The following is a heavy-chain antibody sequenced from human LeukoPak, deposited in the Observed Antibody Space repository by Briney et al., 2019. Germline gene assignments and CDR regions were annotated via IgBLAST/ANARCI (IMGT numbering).Heavy chain of an antibody. CDR1: GYTFTSYG. CDR2: ISAYNGNT. D-gene: IGHD5-18*01. Sequence: GASVKVSCKASGYTFTSYGISWVRQAPGQGLEWMGWISAYNGNTNYAQKLQGRVTMTTDTSTSTAYMELRSLRSDDTAVYYCARDLEDTAMVGGMDVWGQRTTVTVSS. V-gene: IGHV1-18*01. J-gene: IGHJ6*02. CDR3: ARDLEDTAMVGGMDV.